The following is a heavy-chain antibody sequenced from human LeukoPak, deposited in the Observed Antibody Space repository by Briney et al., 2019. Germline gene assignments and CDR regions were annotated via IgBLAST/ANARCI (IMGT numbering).Heavy chain of an antibody. CDR3: ARSPDSYYFYYDMDV. J-gene: IGHJ6*02. CDR1: GFTFRSYA. CDR2: ISSSSVYK. Sequence: GGSLRLSCAASGFTFRSYAMNWVRQAPGKGLEWVSAISSSSVYKYYADSVKGRFTISRDNAKNSLYPQMNSLRAEDTAVYYCARSPDSYYFYYDMDVWGQGTTVTVSS. V-gene: IGHV3-21*01.